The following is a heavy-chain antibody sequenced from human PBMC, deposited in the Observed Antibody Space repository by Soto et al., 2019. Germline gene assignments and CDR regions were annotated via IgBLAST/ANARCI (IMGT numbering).Heavy chain of an antibody. CDR3: ARGAFGVVISLGYYYYYMDV. CDR1: GFTFSSYS. J-gene: IGHJ6*03. V-gene: IGHV3-21*01. D-gene: IGHD3-3*01. CDR2: ISSSSSYI. Sequence: GGSLRLSCAASGFTFSSYSMNWVRQAPGKGLEWVSSISSSSSYIYYADSVKGRFTISRDNAKNSLYLQMNSLRAEDTAVYYWARGAFGVVISLGYYYYYMDVWGKGTTVTVSS.